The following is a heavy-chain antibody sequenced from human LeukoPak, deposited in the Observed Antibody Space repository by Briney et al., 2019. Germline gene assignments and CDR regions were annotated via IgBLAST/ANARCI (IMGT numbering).Heavy chain of an antibody. D-gene: IGHD1-26*01. J-gene: IGHJ4*02. CDR3: AKGGKWDVTPFDY. CDR1: GFAFSNAW. V-gene: IGHV3-23*01. Sequence: GGSLRLSCAASGFAFSNAWMNWVRQAPGKGLEWVSTISGGGGSTYYADSVKGRFTISRDNSKNTLYLQVNSLRAEDTAVYYCAKGGKWDVTPFDYWGQGTLVTVSS. CDR2: ISGGGGST.